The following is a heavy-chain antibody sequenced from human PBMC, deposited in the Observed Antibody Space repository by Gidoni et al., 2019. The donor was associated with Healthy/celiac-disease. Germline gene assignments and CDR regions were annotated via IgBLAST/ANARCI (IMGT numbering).Heavy chain of an antibody. CDR2: ISGSGGST. CDR3: AKWDYGSGSFDI. D-gene: IGHD3-10*01. Sequence: EVQLLESGGGVVQRGGSLRPYCAASGFTFSSYAMSWVRQAPGKGLEWVSAISGSGGSTYYADSVKGRFTISRDNSKNTLYLQMNSLRAEDTAVYYCAKWDYGSGSFDIWGQGTMVTVSS. J-gene: IGHJ3*02. V-gene: IGHV3-23*01. CDR1: GFTFSSYA.